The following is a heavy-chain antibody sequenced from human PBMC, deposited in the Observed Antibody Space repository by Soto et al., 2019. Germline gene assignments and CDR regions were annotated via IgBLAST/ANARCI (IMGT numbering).Heavy chain of an antibody. CDR3: ARDRAVATHNWFDP. J-gene: IGHJ5*02. D-gene: IGHD5-12*01. CDR1: GFTFSSYA. CDR2: ISYDGSNK. Sequence: PGGSLRLSCAACGFTFSSYAMHWVRQAPGKGLEWVAVISYDGSNKYYADSVKGRFTISRDNSKNTLYLQMNSLRAEDTAVYYCARDRAVATHNWFDPWGQGTLVTVSS. V-gene: IGHV3-30-3*01.